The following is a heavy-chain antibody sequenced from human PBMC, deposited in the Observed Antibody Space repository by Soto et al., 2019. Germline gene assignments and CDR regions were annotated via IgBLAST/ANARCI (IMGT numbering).Heavy chain of an antibody. D-gene: IGHD5-18*01. CDR3: ANSEYSRYKNIDV. CDR2: ISYDGSIK. Sequence: GGSLRLSCAASGFTFRGYGMHWVRQAPGRGLEWVALISYDGSIKYYADSVRGRFTISRDNSKNTLYLQMNSLRSEDTAVYYCANSEYSRYKNIDVWGQGTTVTVSS. J-gene: IGHJ6*02. CDR1: GFTFRGYG. V-gene: IGHV3-30*18.